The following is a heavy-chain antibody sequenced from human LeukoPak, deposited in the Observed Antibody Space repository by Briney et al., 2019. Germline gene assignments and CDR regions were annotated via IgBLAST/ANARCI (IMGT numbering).Heavy chain of an antibody. Sequence: PSETLSLTCAVYGGSFSGYYWSWIRQPPGKGLEWIEEINHSGSTNYNPSLKSRVTISVDTSKNQFSLKLSSVTAADTAVYYCARGGVPYGDYYWFDPWGQGTLVTVSS. CDR2: INHSGST. V-gene: IGHV4-34*01. CDR3: ARGGVPYGDYYWFDP. D-gene: IGHD4-17*01. J-gene: IGHJ5*02. CDR1: GGSFSGYY.